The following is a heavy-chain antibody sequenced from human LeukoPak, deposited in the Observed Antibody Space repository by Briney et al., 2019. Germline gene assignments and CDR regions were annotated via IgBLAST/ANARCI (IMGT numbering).Heavy chain of an antibody. Sequence: PGGSLRLSCAASGFTFSSYWMSWVRQAPGKGLEWVANIKQDGSEKYYVDSVKGRFTISRDNAKNSLYLQMNSLRAEDTAVYYCARSNDFWDARPFDYWGQGTLVTVSS. D-gene: IGHD3-3*01. J-gene: IGHJ4*02. CDR2: IKQDGSEK. CDR1: GFTFSSYW. V-gene: IGHV3-7*01. CDR3: ARSNDFWDARPFDY.